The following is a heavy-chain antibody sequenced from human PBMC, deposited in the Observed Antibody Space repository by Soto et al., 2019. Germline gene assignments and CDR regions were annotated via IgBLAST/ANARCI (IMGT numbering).Heavy chain of an antibody. Sequence: QVQLVQSGAEVKKPGASVKVSCKASGYTFTSYYMHWVRQAPGQGLEWMGIINPSGGSTSYAQKCQGRVSMTRDTSTSTVYMELSSLRSEDTAVYYCDGGIAVAGTIFDYWGQGTLVTVSS. CDR3: DGGIAVAGTIFDY. J-gene: IGHJ4*02. CDR1: GYTFTSYY. D-gene: IGHD6-19*01. V-gene: IGHV1-46*01. CDR2: INPSGGST.